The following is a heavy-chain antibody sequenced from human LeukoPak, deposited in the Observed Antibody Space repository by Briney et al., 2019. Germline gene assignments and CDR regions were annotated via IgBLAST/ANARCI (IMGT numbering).Heavy chain of an antibody. CDR2: ISAYNGNT. CDR3: ARDSPHYYDSSGYRRFDY. D-gene: IGHD3-22*01. V-gene: IGHV1-18*01. J-gene: IGHJ4*02. CDR1: GYTFTSYG. Sequence: ASVKVSCKASGYTFTSYGISWVRQAPGQGLEWMGWISAYNGNTNYAQKLQGRVTMTTDTSTSTAYMELRSLRSDDTAVYYCARDSPHYYDSSGYRRFDYWGQGTLVTVSS.